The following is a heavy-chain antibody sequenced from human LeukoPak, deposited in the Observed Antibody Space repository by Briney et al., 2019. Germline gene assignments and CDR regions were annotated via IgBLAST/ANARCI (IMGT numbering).Heavy chain of an antibody. CDR1: GFTFSSYE. CDR2: ISSSSYI. V-gene: IGHV3-21*01. J-gene: IGHJ4*02. CDR3: ARVEVYKGVFDY. D-gene: IGHD5-24*01. Sequence: GGSLRLSCAASGFTFSSYEINWVRQTPGKGLEWVSSISSSSYIYYADSVKGRFTISRDNAKNSLYLQMNSLRAEDTAVYYCARVEVYKGVFDYWGQGTLVTVSS.